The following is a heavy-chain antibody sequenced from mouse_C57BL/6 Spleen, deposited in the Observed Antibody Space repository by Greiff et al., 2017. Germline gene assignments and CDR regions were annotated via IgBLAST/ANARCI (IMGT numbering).Heavy chain of an antibody. CDR2: IHPNSGST. D-gene: IGHD4-1*01. Sequence: QVQLKQPGAELVKPGASVKLSCKASGYTFTSYWMHWVKQRPGQGLEWIGMIHPNSGSTNYNEKFKSKATLTVDKSSSTAYMQHSSLTSEDSAVYYCARRANWGEGDYWGQGTTLTVSS. CDR3: ARRANWGEGDY. CDR1: GYTFTSYW. J-gene: IGHJ2*01. V-gene: IGHV1-64*01.